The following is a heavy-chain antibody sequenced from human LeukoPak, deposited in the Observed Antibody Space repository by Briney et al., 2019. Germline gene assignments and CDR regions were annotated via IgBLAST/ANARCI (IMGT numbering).Heavy chain of an antibody. V-gene: IGHV1-2*02. Sequence: ASVKVSCKASGYTFTGYYMHWVRQAPGQGLEWMGWINPNSGVTNYAQKFQGRVTMTRDTSISTAYMELSRPRSDDTSVYYCARGSLTLVVPGDAFDIWGQGTMVTVSS. CDR2: INPNSGVT. CDR3: ARGSLTLVVPGDAFDI. D-gene: IGHD6-13*01. CDR1: GYTFTGYY. J-gene: IGHJ3*02.